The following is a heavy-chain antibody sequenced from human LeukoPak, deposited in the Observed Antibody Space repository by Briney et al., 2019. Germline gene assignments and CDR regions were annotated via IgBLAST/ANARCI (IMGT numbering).Heavy chain of an antibody. CDR3: ARTMEYYYDSSGYFNYYFGY. CDR1: GGSISSYY. V-gene: IGHV4-59*01. J-gene: IGHJ4*02. CDR2: IYYSGST. Sequence: SETLSLTCTVSGGSISSYYWSWIRQPPGKGLEWIGYIYYSGSTNYNPSLKSLVTISVDTSKNQFSLKLSSVTAADTAVYYCARTMEYYYDSSGYFNYYFGYWGQGTLVTVSS. D-gene: IGHD3-22*01.